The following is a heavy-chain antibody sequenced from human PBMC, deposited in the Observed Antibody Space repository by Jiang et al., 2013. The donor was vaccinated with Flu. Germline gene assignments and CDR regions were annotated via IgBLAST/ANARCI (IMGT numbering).Heavy chain of an antibody. D-gene: IGHD4-17*01. J-gene: IGHJ4*02. Sequence: SGPGLVKPSETLSLTCTVSGGSISSSSYYWGWIRQPPGKGLGWIGSIFYDREPDYNPSLRSRVTISVDTSKSQFSLNLSSVTAADTAVYYCVRFSVGTMMTTWGQGTLVTVPS. V-gene: IGHV4-39*01. CDR1: GGSISSSSYY. CDR2: IFYDREP. CDR3: VRFSVGTMMTT.